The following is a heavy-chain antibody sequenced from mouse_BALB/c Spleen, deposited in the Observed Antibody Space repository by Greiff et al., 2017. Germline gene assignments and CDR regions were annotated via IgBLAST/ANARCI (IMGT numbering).Heavy chain of an antibody. CDR3: TGGITEGAMDY. D-gene: IGHD1-1*02. V-gene: IGHV1-5*01. CDR2: IYPGNSDT. J-gene: IGHJ4*01. CDR1: GYTFTSYW. Sequence: EVQRVESGTVLARPGASVKMSCKASGYTFTSYWMHWVKQRPGQGLEWIGAIYPGNSDTSYNQKFKGKAKLTAVTSTSTAYMELSSLTNEDSAVYYCTGGITEGAMDYWGQGTSVTVSS.